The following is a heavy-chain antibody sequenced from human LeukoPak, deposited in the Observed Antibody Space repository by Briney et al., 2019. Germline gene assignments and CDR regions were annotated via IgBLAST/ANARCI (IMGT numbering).Heavy chain of an antibody. J-gene: IGHJ5*02. CDR2: ISSSGSYI. CDR3: AREYVNAAFDP. V-gene: IGHV3-21*01. D-gene: IGHD3-10*02. Sequence: GGSLRLSCAASGFTFSSYGMNWVRQAPGKGLEWVSSISSSGSYIYYADSVKGRFTISRDNAKNSLYLQMNSLRAEDTAVYYCAREYVNAAFDPWGQGTLVTVSS. CDR1: GFTFSSYG.